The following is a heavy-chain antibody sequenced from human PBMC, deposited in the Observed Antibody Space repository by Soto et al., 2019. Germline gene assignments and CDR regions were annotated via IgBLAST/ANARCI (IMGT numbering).Heavy chain of an antibody. J-gene: IGHJ6*02. D-gene: IGHD6-13*01. V-gene: IGHV1-69*06. Sequence: SVQVSCKASGGTFNSYALSWVRQAPGQGLEWMGGIIPIFGTANYAQKFQGRVTVTADKSTSTAYMELSSLRSEDTAVYYCAVIAAPSPYYYYAMDVWGQATTVAVS. CDR2: IIPIFGTA. CDR3: AVIAAPSPYYYYAMDV. CDR1: GGTFNSYA.